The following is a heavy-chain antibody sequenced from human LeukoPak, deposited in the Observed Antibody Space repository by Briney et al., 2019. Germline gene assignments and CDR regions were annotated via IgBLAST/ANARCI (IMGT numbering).Heavy chain of an antibody. D-gene: IGHD3-10*01. CDR3: AHWPFGSGSYGY. CDR2: IYWDDDK. CDR1: GSSLSTSGVG. J-gene: IGHJ4*02. V-gene: IGHV2-5*02. Sequence: ESGPTLVNPTQTLTLTCTFSGSSLSTSGVGVGWIRQPPGKALEWLGIIYWDDDKRYSPSLKSRVTITKDTSKNQVVLTMTNVDPVDTATYYCAHWPFGSGSYGYWGQGTLVTVSS.